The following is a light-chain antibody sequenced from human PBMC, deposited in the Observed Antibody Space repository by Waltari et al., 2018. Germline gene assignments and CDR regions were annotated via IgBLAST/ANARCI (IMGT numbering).Light chain of an antibody. CDR2: WAS. Sequence: QSILYSSNDKNYLAWYQQKPGQPPKLLIYWASTRESGVPDRFSGSGSGTDFTLTISSLQAEDVAVYYCQQFYRSRTFGQGTKVEIK. J-gene: IGKJ1*01. V-gene: IGKV4-1*01. CDR1: QSILYSSNDKNY. CDR3: QQFYRSRT.